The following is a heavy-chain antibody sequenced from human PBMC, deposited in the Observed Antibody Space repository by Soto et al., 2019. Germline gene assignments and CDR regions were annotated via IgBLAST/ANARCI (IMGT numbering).Heavy chain of an antibody. D-gene: IGHD3-10*01. CDR2: IHYTGRT. J-gene: IGHJ6*02. CDR3: ARDHHSLRGYYGMDV. Sequence: SETLSLTCSVSGDSISSTGFYWSWIRQHPGKAPEWIGNIHYTGRTSYNPSLKSRLAISLDASKNQFSLSLSSATSADSAVYYRARDHHSLRGYYGMDVWGPGTTVTVSS. CDR1: GDSISSTGFY. V-gene: IGHV4-31*03.